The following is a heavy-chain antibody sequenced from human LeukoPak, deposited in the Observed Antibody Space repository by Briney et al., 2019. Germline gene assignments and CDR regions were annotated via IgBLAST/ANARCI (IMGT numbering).Heavy chain of an antibody. CDR1: GFTFSSYG. J-gene: IGHJ4*02. D-gene: IGHD5-12*01. Sequence: QPGGSLRLSCAASGFTFSSYGMHCVRQAPGKGLEWVAVIWYDGSNKYYADSVKGRFTISRDNSKNTLYLQMNSLRAEDTAVYYCARDSGYDYGGDFDYWGQGTLVTVSS. V-gene: IGHV3-33*01. CDR3: ARDSGYDYGGDFDY. CDR2: IWYDGSNK.